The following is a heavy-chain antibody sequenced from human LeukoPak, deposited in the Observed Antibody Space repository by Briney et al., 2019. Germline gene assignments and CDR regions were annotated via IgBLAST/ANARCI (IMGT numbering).Heavy chain of an antibody. J-gene: IGHJ4*02. CDR1: GFTFSSYE. D-gene: IGHD3-22*01. Sequence: GGSLRLSCAPTGFTFSSYEMNWVRDAPGKGLEWVSYINSSGSTIYYADAVKGRFTISRDNAEKSLYLQMNSLRVEDTDVYYCARGLYDSSGYYYRANDYWGQGTLVTVSS. CDR3: ARGLYDSSGYYYRANDY. V-gene: IGHV3-48*03. CDR2: INSSGSTI.